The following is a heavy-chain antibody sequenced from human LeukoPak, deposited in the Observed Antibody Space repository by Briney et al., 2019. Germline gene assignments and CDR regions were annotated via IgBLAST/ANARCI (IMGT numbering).Heavy chain of an antibody. CDR1: GFTFSSYG. CDR3: TRDPGMKADVVVAATSDY. D-gene: IGHD2-15*01. Sequence: TGGSLRLSCAASGFTFSSYGMSWVRQAPGKGLEWVGFIRSKAYGGTTEYAASVKGRFTISRGDSKSIAYLQMNSLKTEDTAVYYCTRDPGMKADVVVAATSDYWGQGTLVTVSS. J-gene: IGHJ4*02. CDR2: IRSKAYGGTT. V-gene: IGHV3-49*04.